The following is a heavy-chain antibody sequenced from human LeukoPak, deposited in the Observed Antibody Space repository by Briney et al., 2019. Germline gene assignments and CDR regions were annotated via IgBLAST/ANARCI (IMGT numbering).Heavy chain of an antibody. CDR3: ARAYSYGYSYFDY. J-gene: IGHJ4*02. V-gene: IGHV4-61*01. Sequence: SETLSLTCTVSGGSISSSSYYWSWIRQPPGKGLEWIGYIYYSGSTNYNPSLKSRVTISVDTSKNQFSLKLSSVTAADTAVYYCARAYSYGYSYFDYWGQGTLVTVSS. CDR1: GGSISSSSYY. CDR2: IYYSGST. D-gene: IGHD5-18*01.